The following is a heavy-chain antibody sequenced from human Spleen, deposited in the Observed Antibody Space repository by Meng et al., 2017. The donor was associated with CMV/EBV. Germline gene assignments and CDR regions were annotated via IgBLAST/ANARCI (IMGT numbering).Heavy chain of an antibody. J-gene: IGHJ6*02. D-gene: IGHD5-18*01. CDR1: RFSLSKYW. Sequence: GESLKISCVACRFSLSKYWMPWVRQAQGKGPDYKCEINGNRREKDCVDCVRGRLTISRDNTKTSPCLQMNSLRVEDTAAYFCARELGGYSHGENSGYHYFGLDVWGQGTTVTVSS. V-gene: IGHV3-7*01. CDR2: INGNRREK. CDR3: ARELGGYSHGENSGYHYFGLDV.